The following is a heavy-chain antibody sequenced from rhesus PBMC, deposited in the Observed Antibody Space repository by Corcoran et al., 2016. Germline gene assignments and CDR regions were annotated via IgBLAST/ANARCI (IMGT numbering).Heavy chain of an antibody. V-gene: IGHV4S11*01. CDR3: ARAPRRWLVVDGYNRFDV. CDR1: GGSISSNY. D-gene: IGHD6-37*01. CDR2: IYGSCSST. Sequence: QVQLQESGPGLVKPLETLSLTCAVSGGSISSNYWSWIRQPPGKGLEWIGYIYGSCSSTNYNPALKSRVNLSVDTAKNQFSLKLSSGTAADTAVYYCARAPRRWLVVDGYNRFDVWGAGVLVTVSS. J-gene: IGHJ5-1*01.